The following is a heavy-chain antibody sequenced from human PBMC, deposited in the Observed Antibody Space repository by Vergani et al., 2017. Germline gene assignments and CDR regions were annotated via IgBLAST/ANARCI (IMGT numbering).Heavy chain of an antibody. D-gene: IGHD3-22*01. CDR1: GFTFDDYG. CDR3: ARLNRYESSGYYPIYFDY. V-gene: IGHV3-20*04. CDR2: INWNGGST. J-gene: IGHJ4*02. Sequence: EVQLVESGGGVVRPGGSLRLSCAASGFTFDDYGMSWVRQAPGKGLEWVSGINWNGGSTGYADSVKGRFTISRDNAKNSLYLQMNSLRAEDTALYYCARLNRYESSGYYPIYFDYWGQGTLVTVSS.